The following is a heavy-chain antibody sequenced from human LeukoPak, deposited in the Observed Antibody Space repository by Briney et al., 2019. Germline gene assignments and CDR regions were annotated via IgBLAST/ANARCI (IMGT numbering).Heavy chain of an antibody. CDR3: AGKTPHHVGY. D-gene: IGHD1-14*01. Sequence: SETLSLTCTVSGYSISSGYYWGWIRQPPGKGLEWIGSIYHSGSTYYNPSLKSRVTISVDTSKNQFSLKLSSVTAADTAVYYCAGKTPHHVGYWGQGTLVTVSS. V-gene: IGHV4-38-2*02. J-gene: IGHJ4*02. CDR1: GYSISSGYY. CDR2: IYHSGST.